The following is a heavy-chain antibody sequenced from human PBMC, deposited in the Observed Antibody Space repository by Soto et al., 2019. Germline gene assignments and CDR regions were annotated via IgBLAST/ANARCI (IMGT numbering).Heavy chain of an antibody. CDR2: IIPIFGTA. V-gene: IGHV1-69*13. D-gene: IGHD5-18*01. CDR3: ARGGEYSYGYRDWFDP. Sequence: SVKVSCKASGGTFSSYSISWVRQAPGQGLEWMGGIIPIFGTANYAQKFQGRVTITADESTSTAYMELSSLRSEDTAVYYCARGGEYSYGYRDWFDPWGQGTLVTVSS. J-gene: IGHJ5*02. CDR1: GGTFSSYS.